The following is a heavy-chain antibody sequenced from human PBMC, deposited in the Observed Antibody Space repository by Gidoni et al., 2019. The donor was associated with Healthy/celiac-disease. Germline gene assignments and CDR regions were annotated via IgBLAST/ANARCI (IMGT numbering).Heavy chain of an antibody. Sequence: EVQLLESGGGLVQPGGSLRLSCAASGFTFSSYAMSWVRQAPGKGLEWVSAISGSGGSTYYADSVKGRFTISRDNSKNTLYLQMNSLRAEDTAVYYCAKDPGLRLGELSLTIHWGQGTLVTVSS. CDR3: AKDPGLRLGELSLTIH. J-gene: IGHJ4*02. V-gene: IGHV3-23*01. CDR2: ISGSGGST. CDR1: GFTFSSYA. D-gene: IGHD3-16*02.